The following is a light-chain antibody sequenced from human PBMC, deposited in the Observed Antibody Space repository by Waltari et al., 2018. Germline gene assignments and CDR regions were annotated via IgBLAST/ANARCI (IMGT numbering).Light chain of an antibody. Sequence: DIQMTQSPSTLSAYVGDRVTITCRASQTISSWLAWYQQKPGKAPKLLIYKASSLESGFPSRFSGSGSGTEFTLTISSLQPDDFATYYCQHYNSYGTFGQGTKVEF. CDR2: KAS. CDR1: QTISSW. CDR3: QHYNSYGT. V-gene: IGKV1-5*03. J-gene: IGKJ1*01.